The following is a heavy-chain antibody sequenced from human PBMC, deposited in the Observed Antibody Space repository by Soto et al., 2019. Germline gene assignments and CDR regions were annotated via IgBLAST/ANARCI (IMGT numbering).Heavy chain of an antibody. J-gene: IGHJ5*02. Sequence: GGSLRLSCAASGFTFSSYAMSWVRQAPGKGLEWVSAISGSGGSTYYADSVKGRFTISRDNSKNTLYRQMNSLRAEDTAVYYCAKDQGITIFGVVLDSPYNWFDPWGQGTLVTVSS. D-gene: IGHD3-3*01. CDR2: ISGSGGST. CDR3: AKDQGITIFGVVLDSPYNWFDP. CDR1: GFTFSSYA. V-gene: IGHV3-23*01.